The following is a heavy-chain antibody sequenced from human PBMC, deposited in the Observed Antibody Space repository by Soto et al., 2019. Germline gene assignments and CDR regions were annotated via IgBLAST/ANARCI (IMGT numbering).Heavy chain of an antibody. CDR1: GGSISSGDYY. D-gene: IGHD3-9*01. Sequence: PSETLSLTCTVSGGSISSGDYYWGWIRQPPGKGLEWIGYIYYSGSTYYNPSLKSRVTISVDTSKNQFSLKLSSVTAADTAVYYCARDQVLRYSNYYYYGMDVWGQGTTVTVSS. CDR3: ARDQVLRYSNYYYYGMDV. CDR2: IYYSGST. V-gene: IGHV4-30-4*01. J-gene: IGHJ6*02.